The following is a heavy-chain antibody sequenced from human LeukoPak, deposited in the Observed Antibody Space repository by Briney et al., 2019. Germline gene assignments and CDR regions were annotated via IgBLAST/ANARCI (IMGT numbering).Heavy chain of an antibody. D-gene: IGHD5-12*01. CDR3: ARDARDDDYSLDYFDY. V-gene: IGHV3-7*01. Sequence: PGGSVRLSCASSGFDYSNFWMSWVRQAQGKGLEWVANFDEDGSSDYYVDSVKGRFTISRDNAKNSLYLHINSLRGDDTAVYYCARDARDDDYSLDYFDYWGQGGLVTVSS. CDR1: GFDYSNFW. CDR2: FDEDGSSD. J-gene: IGHJ4*02.